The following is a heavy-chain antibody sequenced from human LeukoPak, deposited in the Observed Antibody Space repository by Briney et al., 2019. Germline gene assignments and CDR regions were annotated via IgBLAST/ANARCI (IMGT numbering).Heavy chain of an antibody. V-gene: IGHV4-38-2*02. D-gene: IGHD2-2*01. Sequence: SETLSLTCTVSGYSISRGYYWGWIRQPPGKGLEWIGRIYHSGSTYYNPSLKSRVTISVDTSKNQFSLKLSSVTAADTAVYYCARVGPYCSSTSCYYHYMDVWGKGTTVTVSS. CDR3: ARVGPYCSSTSCYYHYMDV. CDR2: IYHSGST. J-gene: IGHJ6*03. CDR1: GYSISRGYY.